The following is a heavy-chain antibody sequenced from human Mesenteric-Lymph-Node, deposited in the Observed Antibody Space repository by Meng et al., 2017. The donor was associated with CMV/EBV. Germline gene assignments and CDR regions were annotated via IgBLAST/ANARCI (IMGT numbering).Heavy chain of an antibody. V-gene: IGHV4-39*01. CDR3: ARHDYSDYGLDY. CDR2: IYFSGNT. Sequence: VSGGSISTSSYYWGWVRQPPGKGLEWIGSIYFSGNTFYNPSLESRVTMSVDTSKNQFSLKVSSVTAADTALYFCARHDYSDYGLDYWGQGTLVTVSS. J-gene: IGHJ4*02. D-gene: IGHD4-11*01. CDR1: GGSISTSSYY.